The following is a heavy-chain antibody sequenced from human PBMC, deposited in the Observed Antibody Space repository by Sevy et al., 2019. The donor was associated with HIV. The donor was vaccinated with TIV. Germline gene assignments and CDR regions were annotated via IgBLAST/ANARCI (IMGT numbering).Heavy chain of an antibody. V-gene: IGHV3-30*03. CDR2: ISYDGSDK. D-gene: IGHD2-21*02. CDR3: GSGAGGGDGGGFDY. Sequence: GGSLRLSCEASGFTFSDYGMHWVRQAPGKGLEWLAVISYDGSDKYYPDSVEGRFTISRDNSKNTLYLQMNSLRAEDTAVYYCGSGAGGGDGGGFDYWGQGTLVTVSS. J-gene: IGHJ4*02. CDR1: GFTFSDYG.